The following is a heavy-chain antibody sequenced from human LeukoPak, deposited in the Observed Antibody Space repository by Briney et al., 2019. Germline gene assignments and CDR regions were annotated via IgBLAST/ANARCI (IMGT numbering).Heavy chain of an antibody. Sequence: GGSLRLSCAASGFTFSSYSMNWVRQAPGKGLEWVSSISSSSSYIYYADSVKGRFTISRDNSKNTLYLQMNSLRAEDTAVYYCANYKQWFGELPDAFDIWGQGTMVTVSS. CDR1: GFTFSSYS. V-gene: IGHV3-21*04. CDR2: ISSSSSYI. D-gene: IGHD3-10*01. CDR3: ANYKQWFGELPDAFDI. J-gene: IGHJ3*02.